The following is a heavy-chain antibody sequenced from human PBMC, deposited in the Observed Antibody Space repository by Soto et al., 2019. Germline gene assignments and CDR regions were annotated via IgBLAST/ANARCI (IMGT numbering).Heavy chain of an antibody. CDR2: INPSGGST. CDR1: GYTFTSYY. Sequence: ASVKVSCKASGYTFTSYYMHWVRQAPGQGLEWMGIINPSGGSTSYVQKFQGRVTMTRDTSTSTVYMELSSLRSEDTAVYYCAREEITMIVVDAFDIWGQGTMVTVSS. D-gene: IGHD3-22*01. V-gene: IGHV1-46*01. J-gene: IGHJ3*02. CDR3: AREEITMIVVDAFDI.